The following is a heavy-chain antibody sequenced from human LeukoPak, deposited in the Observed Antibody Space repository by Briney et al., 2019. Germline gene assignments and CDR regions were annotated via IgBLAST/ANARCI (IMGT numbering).Heavy chain of an antibody. J-gene: IGHJ3*02. CDR1: GYTFTSYD. Sequence: RASVKVSCKASGYTFTSYDINWVRQATGQGLEWMGGIIPIFGTANYAQKFQGRVTITTDESTSTAYMELSSLRSEDTAVYYCALNTPPNAFDIWGQGTMVTVSS. V-gene: IGHV1-69*05. D-gene: IGHD2-15*01. CDR2: IIPIFGTA. CDR3: ALNTPPNAFDI.